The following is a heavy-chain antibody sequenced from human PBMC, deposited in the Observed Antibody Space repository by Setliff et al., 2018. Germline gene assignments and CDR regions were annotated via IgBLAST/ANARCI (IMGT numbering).Heavy chain of an antibody. V-gene: IGHV4-34*01. J-gene: IGHJ4*02. CDR1: GGSFSGYY. CDR3: ARVPNLWSGSSDY. D-gene: IGHD3-3*01. Sequence: ASETLSLTCAVYGGSFSGYYWSWIRQPPGKGLEWIGEINHSGSTNYNPSLKSRVTISVDTSKNQFSLKLSSVTAADTAAYYCARVPNLWSGSSDYWGQGTLVTVSS. CDR2: INHSGST.